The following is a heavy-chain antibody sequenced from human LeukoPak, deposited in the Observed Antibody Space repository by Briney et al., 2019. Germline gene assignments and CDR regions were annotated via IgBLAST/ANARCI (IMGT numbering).Heavy chain of an antibody. V-gene: IGHV3-20*04. J-gene: IGHJ3*02. CDR3: ARPMTTVTYDAFDI. Sequence: GGSLRLSCAASGFTFDDYGMSWVRQAPGKGLEWVSGINWNGGSTGYADSVKGRFTISRDNAKNSLYLQMNSLRAEDTALYYCARPMTTVTYDAFDIWGQGTLVTVSS. CDR1: GFTFDDYG. CDR2: INWNGGST. D-gene: IGHD4-17*01.